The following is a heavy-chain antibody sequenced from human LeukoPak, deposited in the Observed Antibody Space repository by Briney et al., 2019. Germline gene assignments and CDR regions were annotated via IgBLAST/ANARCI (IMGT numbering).Heavy chain of an antibody. V-gene: IGHV1-2*02. Sequence: ASVKVSCKASGYTFTNFGISWVRQAPGQGLEWMGWITPYSGGTNYAQKFQGRVTMTRDTSITTAYMELSRLTSDDAAVYFCARDPRIKAAGDDNWFDPWGQGTLVSVSS. D-gene: IGHD6-13*01. CDR3: ARDPRIKAAGDDNWFDP. CDR2: ITPYSGGT. CDR1: GYTFTNFG. J-gene: IGHJ5*02.